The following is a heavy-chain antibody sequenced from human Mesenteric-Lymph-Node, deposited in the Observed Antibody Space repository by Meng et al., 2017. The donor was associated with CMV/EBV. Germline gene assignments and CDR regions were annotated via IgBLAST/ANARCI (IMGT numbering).Heavy chain of an antibody. V-gene: IGHV4-34*01. CDR3: ARGIRRHYYYYYGMDV. Sequence: SETLSLTCSVSGGSINNYYWNWIRQPPGKGLEWVGEINHSGSTNYNPSLKSRVTISVDTSKNQFSLKLSSVTAADTAVYYCARGIRRHYYYYYGMDVWGQGTTVTVSS. D-gene: IGHD1-14*01. CDR2: INHSGST. CDR1: GGSINNYY. J-gene: IGHJ6*02.